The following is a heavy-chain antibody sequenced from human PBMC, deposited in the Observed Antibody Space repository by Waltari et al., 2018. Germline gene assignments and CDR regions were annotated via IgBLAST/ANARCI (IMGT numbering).Heavy chain of an antibody. CDR1: GFSFSNYD. J-gene: IGHJ5*01. CDR2: IRNSGGNT. V-gene: IGHV3-23*01. D-gene: IGHD2-15*01. Sequence: EVQLLESGGGLVQPGGSLRLSCAASGFSFSNYDMAWVRQAPGKGLEWVSGIRNSGGNTYYGDSVKGRFAISRDNSRNTLHLQRNGLRAEDTAIYYCTSWRVVAGTGWFDSWGQGTLVTVSS. CDR3: TSWRVVAGTGWFDS.